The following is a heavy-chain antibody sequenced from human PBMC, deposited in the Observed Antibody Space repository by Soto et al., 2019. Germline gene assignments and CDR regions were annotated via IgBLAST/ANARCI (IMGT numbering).Heavy chain of an antibody. CDR1: GGSFSGYY. J-gene: IGHJ5*02. CDR2: IYHSGST. D-gene: IGHD2-2*01. CDR3: ARGSLVVPAGVSWVDP. Sequence: SETLSLTCAVYGGSFSGYYWTWIRQPPGTGLEWIGYIYHSGSTYYNPSLKSRVTISVDRSKNQFSLKLSSVTAADTAVYYCARGSLVVPAGVSWVDPWGHGTMVTLSS. V-gene: IGHV4-34*01.